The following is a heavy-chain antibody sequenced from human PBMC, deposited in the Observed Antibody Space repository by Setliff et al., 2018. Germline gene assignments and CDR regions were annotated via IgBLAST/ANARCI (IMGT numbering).Heavy chain of an antibody. Sequence: GASVKVSCKASGGTFSSYAISWVRQAPGQGLEWMGGIIPIFGTANYAQKFQGRVTITTDESTSTAYMELSSLRSEDTAVYYCARTPFYGSGSYLFDYWGQGTLVTVSS. CDR3: ARTPFYGSGSYLFDY. J-gene: IGHJ4*02. CDR1: GGTFSSYA. CDR2: IIPIFGTA. V-gene: IGHV1-69*05. D-gene: IGHD3-10*01.